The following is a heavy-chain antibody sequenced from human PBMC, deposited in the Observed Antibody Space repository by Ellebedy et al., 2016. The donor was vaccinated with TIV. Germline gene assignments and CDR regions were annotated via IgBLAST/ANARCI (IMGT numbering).Heavy chain of an antibody. Sequence: MPSETLSLTCTVSGGSINSYYWSWIRQPPGKGLEWIGNIYYSGNTNYNPSLKSRVTISVDTSKNQVSLKLRSLTAADTAVYFCARQGPYDFDLDYWGQGILVTVSS. CDR2: IYYSGNT. CDR1: GGSINSYY. D-gene: IGHD3-3*01. V-gene: IGHV4-59*08. J-gene: IGHJ4*02. CDR3: ARQGPYDFDLDY.